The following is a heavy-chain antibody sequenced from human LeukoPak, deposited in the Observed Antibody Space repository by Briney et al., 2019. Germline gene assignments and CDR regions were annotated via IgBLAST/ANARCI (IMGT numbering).Heavy chain of an antibody. CDR1: GFTFSSYA. V-gene: IGHV3-23*01. CDR2: ISGSGGST. D-gene: IGHD3-10*01. Sequence: PGGSPRLSCAASGFTFSSYAMSWVRQAPGKGLEWVSAISGSGGSTYYADSVKGRFTISRDSSKNTLYLQMNSLRAEDTAVYYCAKDPIGSGSGSYPNYFDYWGQGTLVTVSS. J-gene: IGHJ4*02. CDR3: AKDPIGSGSGSYPNYFDY.